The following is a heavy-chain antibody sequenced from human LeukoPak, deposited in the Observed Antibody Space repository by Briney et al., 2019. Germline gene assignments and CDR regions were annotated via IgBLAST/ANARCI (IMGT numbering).Heavy chain of an antibody. Sequence: ASVKVSCKASGGTFSSYTISWVRQAPGQGLEWMGRIIPILGIANCAQKFQGRVTITADESTSTAYMELSSLRSEDTAVYYCARVGESNSDFWSGHYYNWFDPWGQGTLVTVSS. J-gene: IGHJ5*02. CDR3: ARVGESNSDFWSGHYYNWFDP. CDR2: IIPILGIA. D-gene: IGHD3-3*01. CDR1: GGTFSSYT. V-gene: IGHV1-69*02.